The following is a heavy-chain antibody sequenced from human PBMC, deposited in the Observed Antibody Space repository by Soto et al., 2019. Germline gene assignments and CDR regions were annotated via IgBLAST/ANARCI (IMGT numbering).Heavy chain of an antibody. D-gene: IGHD2-2*01. Sequence: SETLSLTCTFSGGSISSGCYYWSWIRQHPGKGLEGIGDIYYSGSTYYNPSLKSRVTISVDTSKNQFSLKLSSVTAADTAVYYCAREGRYCSSTSCYRGTGYYYYGMDVWGQGTTVTVSS. CDR3: AREGRYCSSTSCYRGTGYYYYGMDV. CDR1: GGSISSGCYY. V-gene: IGHV4-31*03. CDR2: IYYSGST. J-gene: IGHJ6*02.